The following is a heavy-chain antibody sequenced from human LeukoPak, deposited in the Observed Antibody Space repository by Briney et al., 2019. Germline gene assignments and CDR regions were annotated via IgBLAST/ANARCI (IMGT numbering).Heavy chain of an antibody. CDR2: IYHSGST. J-gene: IGHJ4*02. Sequence: SGTLSLTCAVSGGSISSSNWWSWVRQPPGKGLEWIGEIYHSGSTNYNPSLKSRVTISVDKSKNQFSLKLSSVTAADTAVYYCARYTRLDYGGNSFDYWGQGTLVTVSS. V-gene: IGHV4-4*02. CDR3: ARYTRLDYGGNSFDY. D-gene: IGHD4-23*01. CDR1: GGSISSSNW.